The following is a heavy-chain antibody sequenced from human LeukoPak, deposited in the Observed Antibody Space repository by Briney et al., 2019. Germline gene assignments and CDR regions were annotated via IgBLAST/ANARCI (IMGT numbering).Heavy chain of an antibody. CDR1: GFTFSSYS. J-gene: IGHJ5*02. CDR3: ARSSSPSWFDP. CDR2: ISSSSSYI. V-gene: IGHV3-21*01. D-gene: IGHD6-13*01. Sequence: GGSLRLSCAASGFTFSSYSMNWVRQAPGKGLEWVSSISSSSSYIYYAGSVKGRFTISRDNAKNSLYLQMNSLRAEDTAVYYCARSSSPSWFDPWGQGTLVTVSS.